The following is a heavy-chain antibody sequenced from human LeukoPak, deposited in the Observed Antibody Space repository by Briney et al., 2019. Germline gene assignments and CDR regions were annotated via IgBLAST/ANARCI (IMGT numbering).Heavy chain of an antibody. CDR2: ISAYNGNT. V-gene: IGHV1-18*01. CDR3: ARDGNWKYEEYYFDY. D-gene: IGHD1-7*01. CDR1: GYTFTSYG. J-gene: IGHJ4*02. Sequence: GASVKVSCKASGYTFTSYGISWVRQAPGQGLEWMGWISAYNGNTNYAQKLQGRVTMTTDTSTSTAYMELRSLRSDDTAVYYCARDGNWKYEEYYFDYWGQGTLVTVSS.